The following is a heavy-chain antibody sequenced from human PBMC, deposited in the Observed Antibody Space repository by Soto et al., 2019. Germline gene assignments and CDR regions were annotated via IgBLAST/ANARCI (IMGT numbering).Heavy chain of an antibody. CDR1: GFTFSNTW. CDR3: TTDLSSSSPGTRAEYFQY. Sequence: GGSLRLSCAASGFTFSNTWMNWVRQAPGKGLEWVGRIKSKTDGGTTDYAAPVKGRFTISRDDSKNTLYLQMNSLKTEDTAVYYCTTDLSSSSPGTRAEYFQYRGKGTLVTVST. J-gene: IGHJ1*01. CDR2: IKSKTDGGTT. D-gene: IGHD6-13*01. V-gene: IGHV3-15*07.